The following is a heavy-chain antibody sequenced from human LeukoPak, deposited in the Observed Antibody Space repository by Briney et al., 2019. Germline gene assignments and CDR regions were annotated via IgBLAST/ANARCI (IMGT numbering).Heavy chain of an antibody. D-gene: IGHD3-10*01. CDR1: GYNFTTYW. Sequence: GESLKISCKGSGYNFTTYWIAWARQMPGKGLEWMAIIYPEDSETRYRPSFQGQVTISADKTINVAYLQWRSLKASDTAMYYCARTYYGSGMDYWGQGTLVTVSS. J-gene: IGHJ4*02. V-gene: IGHV5-51*01. CDR2: IYPEDSET. CDR3: ARTYYGSGMDY.